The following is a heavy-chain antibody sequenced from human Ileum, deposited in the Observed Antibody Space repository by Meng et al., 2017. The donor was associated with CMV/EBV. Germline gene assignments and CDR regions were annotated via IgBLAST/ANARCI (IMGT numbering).Heavy chain of an antibody. Sequence: CTPSGYMFSGYYMYWVRQAPGQRLEYLGRINPKSGGIDYTQNFQGRLTMSMDTSINTVYMDLSSLRSDDTAVYYCQRGRSGEPTDYWGQGTLVTVSS. J-gene: IGHJ4*02. D-gene: IGHD6-19*01. CDR1: GYMFSGYY. CDR3: QRGRSGEPTDY. CDR2: INPKSGGI. V-gene: IGHV1-2*06.